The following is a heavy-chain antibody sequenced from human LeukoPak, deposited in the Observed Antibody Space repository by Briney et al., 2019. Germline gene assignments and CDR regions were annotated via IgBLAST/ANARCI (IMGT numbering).Heavy chain of an antibody. CDR3: ARDTEMATILSPIQFDY. Sequence: GGSLRLSCAASGFTFSSYSMNWVRQAPGKGLGWVSSISSSSSYIYYADSVKGRFTISRDNAKNSLYLQTNSLRAEDTAVYYCARDTEMATILSPIQFDYWGQGTLVTVSS. CDR1: GFTFSSYS. V-gene: IGHV3-21*01. D-gene: IGHD5-24*01. J-gene: IGHJ4*02. CDR2: ISSSSSYI.